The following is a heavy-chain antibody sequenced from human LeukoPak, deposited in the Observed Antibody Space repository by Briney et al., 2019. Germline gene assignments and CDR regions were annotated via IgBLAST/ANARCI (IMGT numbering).Heavy chain of an antibody. V-gene: IGHV3-9*01. CDR2: ISWNSGSI. J-gene: IGHJ4*02. CDR1: GFTFDDYA. Sequence: GRSLRLSCAASGFTFDDYAMHWVRQAPGKGLEWVSGISWNSGSIGYADSVKGRFTISRDNAKNSLYLQMNSLRAEDTALYCCAKIGGGSRYYYDSSGYSQPVDYWGQGTLVTVSS. CDR3: AKIGGGSRYYYDSSGYSQPVDY. D-gene: IGHD3-22*01.